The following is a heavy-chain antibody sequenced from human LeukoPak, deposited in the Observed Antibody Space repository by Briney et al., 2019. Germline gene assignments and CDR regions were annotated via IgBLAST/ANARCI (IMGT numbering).Heavy chain of an antibody. J-gene: IGHJ4*02. Sequence: GGSLRLSCAVSGFTFASYTMSWVRQAPGKGLEWVSAISGSGGSTYYADSAKGRFTISRDNSKNTLYVQMNSLRAEDSAVYYCARGGIRIQLWSIQRLYYFDYWGQGTLVTVSS. CDR2: ISGSGGST. D-gene: IGHD5-18*01. CDR3: ARGGIRIQLWSIQRLYYFDY. V-gene: IGHV3-23*01. CDR1: GFTFASYT.